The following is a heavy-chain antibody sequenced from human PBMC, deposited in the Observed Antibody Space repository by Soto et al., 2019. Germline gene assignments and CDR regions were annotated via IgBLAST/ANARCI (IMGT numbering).Heavy chain of an antibody. J-gene: IGHJ5*02. V-gene: IGHV4-59*01. Sequence: KLSETLSLTCTVSGGSISSSYWSWIRQPPGKGLEWLAYIYDDGSANYNPSLKSRATISLDMSRNQFSLKLTSVTAADTAVYYCARDKYCSGGSCRKNWFDPWGQGTLVTVSS. D-gene: IGHD2-15*01. CDR3: ARDKYCSGGSCRKNWFDP. CDR1: GGSISSSY. CDR2: IYDDGSA.